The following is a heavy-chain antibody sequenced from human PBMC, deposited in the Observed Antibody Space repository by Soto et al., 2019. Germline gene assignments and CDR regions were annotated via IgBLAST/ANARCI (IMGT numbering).Heavy chain of an antibody. V-gene: IGHV5-51*01. CDR3: ARSLGSSSSKFDI. J-gene: IGHJ3*02. CDR1: GYTFTYYW. CDR2: IYPSDSDT. Sequence: GESLKISCEGSGYTFTYYWIGWVRQMPGKGLEWMAIIYPSDSDTRYGPSFQGQVTISVDKSIRTAYLQWSSLKASDTAMYYCARSLGSSSSKFDIWGPGTMVTVSS. D-gene: IGHD6-13*01.